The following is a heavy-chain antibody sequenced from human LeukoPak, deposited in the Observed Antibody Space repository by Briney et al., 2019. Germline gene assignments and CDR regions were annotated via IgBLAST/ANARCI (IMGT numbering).Heavy chain of an antibody. D-gene: IGHD3-22*01. J-gene: IGHJ4*02. V-gene: IGHV3-21*01. CDR1: EFVFSSHA. CDR3: ARVFWETVNTGYYSDF. CDR2: ITSSSSDI. Sequence: PGGSLRLSCVASEFVFSSHAMIWVRQAPGKGLEWISSITSSSSDIFYADSVRGRFTISRDNANNALHLQMNSLRAEDTAVYYCARVFWETVNTGYYSDFWGQGTLVTVSS.